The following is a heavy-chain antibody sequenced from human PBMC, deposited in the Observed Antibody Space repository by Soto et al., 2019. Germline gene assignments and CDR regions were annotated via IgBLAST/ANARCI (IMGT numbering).Heavy chain of an antibody. CDR2: IIPILGIA. D-gene: IGHD3-16*01. Sequence: QVQLVQSGAEVKKPGSSVKVSCKASGGTFSSYTISWVRQAPGQGLEWMGRIIPILGIANYAQKFQGRVTITADKSTSTAYLELSSLRSEDTAVYYCARDRGLHLGEDSWGQGTLVTVSS. J-gene: IGHJ4*02. CDR1: GGTFSSYT. CDR3: ARDRGLHLGEDS. V-gene: IGHV1-69*08.